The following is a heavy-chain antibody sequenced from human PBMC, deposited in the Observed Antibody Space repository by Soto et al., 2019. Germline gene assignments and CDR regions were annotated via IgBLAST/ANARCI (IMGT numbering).Heavy chain of an antibody. CDR2: IYYSGST. V-gene: IGHV4-30-4*01. J-gene: IGHJ5*02. CDR3: ARDRGTMVRGVIIFDNWFDP. D-gene: IGHD3-10*01. Sequence: QVQLQESGPGLVKPSQTLSLTCTVSGGSISSGDYYWSWIRQPPGKGLEWIGYIYYSGSTYYNPSLKSRVTISVDTSKNQFSLKLSSVTAADTAVYYCARDRGTMVRGVIIFDNWFDPWGQGTLVTVSS. CDR1: GGSISSGDYY.